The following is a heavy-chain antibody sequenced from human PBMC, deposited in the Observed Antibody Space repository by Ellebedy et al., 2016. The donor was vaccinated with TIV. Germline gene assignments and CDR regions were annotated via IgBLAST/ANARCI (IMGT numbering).Heavy chain of an antibody. J-gene: IGHJ5*02. CDR3: ARHGRYLAREGNWFDP. CDR1: GGSFSGYY. D-gene: IGHD1-26*01. V-gene: IGHV4-34*01. CDR2: INHSGST. Sequence: MPSETLSLTCPVYGGSFSGYYWSWIRQPPGKGLEWIGEINHSGSTNYNPSLKSRVTISVDTSKNQFSLKLSSVTAADTAVYYCARHGRYLAREGNWFDPWGQGTLVTVSS.